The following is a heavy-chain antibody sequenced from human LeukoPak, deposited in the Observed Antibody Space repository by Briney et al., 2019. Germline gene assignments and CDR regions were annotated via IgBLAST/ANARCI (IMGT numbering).Heavy chain of an antibody. CDR1: GFTVSSNY. Sequence: PGGSLRLSCAASGFTVSSNYMSWVRQAPGKGLEWVSVIYSGGSTYYADSVKGRFTISRDNSKNTLYLQMNSLRAEDTAVYYCAADPEHGYEHPTDYWGQGTLVTVSS. D-gene: IGHD2-2*01. CDR2: IYSGGST. J-gene: IGHJ4*02. V-gene: IGHV3-53*01. CDR3: AADPEHGYEHPTDY.